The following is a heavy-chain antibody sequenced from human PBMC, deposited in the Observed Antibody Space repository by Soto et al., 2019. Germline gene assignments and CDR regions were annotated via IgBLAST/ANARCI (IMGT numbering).Heavy chain of an antibody. V-gene: IGHV4-4*08. Sequence: PSETLSLTCTVSVGSMSRHYWSWIRQSPGKGLEWIGFVFHSGGTSYNPSLESRVTISVETSTNQVSLKLSSVTAADTAVYYCARSRYSGSYFFDYWGQGILVTVSS. CDR3: ARSRYSGSYFFDY. CDR2: VFHSGGT. CDR1: VGSMSRHY. D-gene: IGHD1-26*01. J-gene: IGHJ4*02.